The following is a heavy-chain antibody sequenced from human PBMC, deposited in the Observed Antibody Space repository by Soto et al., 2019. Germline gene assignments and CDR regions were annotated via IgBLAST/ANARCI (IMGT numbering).Heavy chain of an antibody. Sequence: PSETLSLTCAVSGGSISSGGYSWSWIRQPPGKGLEWIGYIYHSGSTYSNPSLKSRVTISVDRSKNQFSLKLSSVTAADTAVYYCAREGERGYSGYDSNWGQGTLVTVS. D-gene: IGHD5-12*01. CDR1: GGSISSGGYS. V-gene: IGHV4-30-2*01. CDR2: IYHSGST. CDR3: AREGERGYSGYDSN. J-gene: IGHJ4*02.